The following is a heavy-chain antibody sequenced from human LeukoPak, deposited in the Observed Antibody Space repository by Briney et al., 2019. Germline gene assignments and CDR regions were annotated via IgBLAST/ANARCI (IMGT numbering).Heavy chain of an antibody. CDR2: ISTYNGNT. CDR1: GYTFSSYD. V-gene: IGHV1-18*01. Sequence: ASVKVSCKASGYTFSSYDISWVRQAPGQGLEWMGWISTYNGNTRYAQKLQGRVTLTTDTSTSTAYVELRSLRSDDTAVYYCATHITAVPYWGQGTLVTVSS. D-gene: IGHD6-13*01. CDR3: ATHITAVPY. J-gene: IGHJ4*02.